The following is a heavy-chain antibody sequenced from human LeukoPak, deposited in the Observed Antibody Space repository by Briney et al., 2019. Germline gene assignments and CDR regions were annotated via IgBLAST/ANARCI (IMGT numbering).Heavy chain of an antibody. V-gene: IGHV2-5*02. CDR1: GFSLSTSGVG. CDR2: IYWDDDK. J-gene: IGHJ3*02. Sequence: SGPTLVKPTQTLTLTCTFSGFSLSTSGVGVGWIRQPPGKALEWLALIYWDDDKRYSPSLKSRLTITKDTSKNQVVLTMTNMDPVDTATYYCAHRRKTLDAFDIWGQGQWSPSLQ. CDR3: AHRRKTLDAFDI.